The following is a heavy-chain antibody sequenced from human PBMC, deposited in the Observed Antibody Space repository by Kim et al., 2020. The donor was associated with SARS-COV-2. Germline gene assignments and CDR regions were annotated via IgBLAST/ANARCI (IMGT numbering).Heavy chain of an antibody. Sequence: YAQGFTGRFVFSLDTSVSTAYLQISSLKAEDTAVYYCARDYLFLEGWFDPWGQGTLVTVSS. J-gene: IGHJ5*02. D-gene: IGHD3-3*01. CDR3: ARDYLFLEGWFDP. V-gene: IGHV7-4-1*02.